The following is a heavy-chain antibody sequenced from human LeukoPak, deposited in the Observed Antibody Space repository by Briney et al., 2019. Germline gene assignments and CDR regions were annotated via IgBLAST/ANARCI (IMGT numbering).Heavy chain of an antibody. CDR2: IYPGESDT. CDR1: GYRFTSYW. Sequence: GGSLKTFLKGSGYRFTSYWIGRVRPMPGKGPEWMGIIYPGESDTRYSPSFQGQVTISADTSISTAYMQWSSLKASDSAMYYCARRDNGSYWGFEYWGQGTLVTVSS. V-gene: IGHV5-51*01. D-gene: IGHD3-10*01. CDR3: ARRDNGSYWGFEY. J-gene: IGHJ4*02.